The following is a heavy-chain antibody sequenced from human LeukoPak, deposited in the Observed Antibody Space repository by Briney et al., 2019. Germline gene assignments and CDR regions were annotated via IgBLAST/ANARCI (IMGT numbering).Heavy chain of an antibody. J-gene: IGHJ4*02. CDR1: GFTFSTYS. Sequence: GGSLRLSCAASGFTFSTYSMNWVRQAPGKGLEWVSSISSSGTYIYYGDSVKDRFTTSRDNANKSLYLQVNSLRAEDTAVYYCARDPRGYCSGGSCYHNSFDYWGQGTLVTVSS. CDR3: ARDPRGYCSGGSCYHNSFDY. CDR2: ISSSGTYI. D-gene: IGHD2-15*01. V-gene: IGHV3-21*01.